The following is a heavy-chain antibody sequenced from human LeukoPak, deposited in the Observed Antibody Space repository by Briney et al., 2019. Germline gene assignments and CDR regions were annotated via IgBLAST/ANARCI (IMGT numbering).Heavy chain of an antibody. Sequence: GGSLRLSCAASGFTFSSYSMNWVRQAPGKGLEWLSYLSSSSGTIYYADSVKGRFTISRDNAQNSLYLQMNSLRDEDTAVYYCARATLAVQYYFDYWGQGTLVTVSS. J-gene: IGHJ4*02. CDR2: LSSSSGTI. D-gene: IGHD6-6*01. V-gene: IGHV3-48*02. CDR3: ARATLAVQYYFDY. CDR1: GFTFSSYS.